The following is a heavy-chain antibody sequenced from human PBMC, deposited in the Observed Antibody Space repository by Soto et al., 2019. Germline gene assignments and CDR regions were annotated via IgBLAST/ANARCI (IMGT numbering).Heavy chain of an antibody. Sequence: ASETLSLTCTVSGGSISSYYWSWIRQPPGKGLEWIGYIYYSGSTNYNPSLKSRVTISVDTSKNQFSLKLSSVTAADTAVYYCARVLGTSSGLAGLSRAYFDYWGQGTLVTVSS. V-gene: IGHV4-59*01. J-gene: IGHJ4*02. CDR2: IYYSGST. CDR1: GGSISSYY. CDR3: ARVLGTSSGLAGLSRAYFDY. D-gene: IGHD6-6*01.